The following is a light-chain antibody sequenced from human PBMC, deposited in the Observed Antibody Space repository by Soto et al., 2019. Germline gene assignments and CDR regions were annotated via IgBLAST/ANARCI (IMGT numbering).Light chain of an antibody. CDR1: SSDVGGYNL. V-gene: IGLV2-23*01. CDR2: EGG. CDR3: YSYAGSTIVI. J-gene: IGLJ2*01. Sequence: QSALTQPASVSGSPGQSITISCTGTSSDVGGYNLVSWYQQHPGKAPKLMIYEGGQRPSGVSNRFSGSNSGNTASLTISGPQAEDEADYYCYSYAGSTIVIFGGGTKLTV.